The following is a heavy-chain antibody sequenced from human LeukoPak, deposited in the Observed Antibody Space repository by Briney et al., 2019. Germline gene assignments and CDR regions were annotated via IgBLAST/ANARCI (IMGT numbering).Heavy chain of an antibody. CDR1: GFTFSSYA. Sequence: GGSLRLSCAASGFTFSSYAMSWVRQAPGKGLEWVSYISSSSGTIYYADSVKGRFTISRDNAKSSLYLQMNSLRAEDTAVYYCARDLYSSGYFRASAFDIWGQGTMVTVSS. CDR3: ARDLYSSGYFRASAFDI. D-gene: IGHD3-22*01. V-gene: IGHV3-48*01. J-gene: IGHJ3*02. CDR2: ISSSSGTI.